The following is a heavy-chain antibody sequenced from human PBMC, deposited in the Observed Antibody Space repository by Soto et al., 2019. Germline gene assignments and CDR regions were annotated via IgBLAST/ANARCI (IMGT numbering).Heavy chain of an antibody. Sequence: QVQLVESGGGVVQPGRSLRLSCAASGFTFSSYAMHWFRQAPGNGLEWVAVISYDGSTKYYADSVNGRFTISRDNSKNPLYVQMNSLRAEDTAVYYCARERIAAAGNFDYWGQGTLVTVSS. CDR2: ISYDGSTK. V-gene: IGHV3-30-3*01. J-gene: IGHJ4*02. CDR3: ARERIAAAGNFDY. D-gene: IGHD6-13*01. CDR1: GFTFSSYA.